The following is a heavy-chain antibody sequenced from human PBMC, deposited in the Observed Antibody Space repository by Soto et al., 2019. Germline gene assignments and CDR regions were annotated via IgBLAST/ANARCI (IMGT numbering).Heavy chain of an antibody. J-gene: IGHJ3*02. CDR1: GFSLRISGVG. CDR2: IYWDDDK. D-gene: IGHD2-15*01. Sequence: QITLKESGPTLVKPTQTLTLTCTFSGFSLRISGVGVGCIRQPPGKALEWLALIYWDDDKRYSPSLKSRLTITKDTTKNQVVLTMTNMDPVDTATYYCAHSATVSDAFDIWGQGTMVTVSS. CDR3: AHSATVSDAFDI. V-gene: IGHV2-5*02.